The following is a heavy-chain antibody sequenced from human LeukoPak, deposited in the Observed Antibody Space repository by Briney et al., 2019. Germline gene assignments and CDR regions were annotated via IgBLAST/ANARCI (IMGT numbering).Heavy chain of an antibody. V-gene: IGHV3-53*01. D-gene: IGHD3-22*01. J-gene: IGHJ3*02. Sequence: GGSLRLSCAASGFTVSSNYMSWVRQAPGKGLEWVSVMYSGGSTYYADSMKGRLTISRDNSKNTLYLQMNSLRAEDTAVYYCARDHVGPDYYDSSGYLDAFDIWGQGTMVTVSS. CDR1: GFTVSSNY. CDR2: MYSGGST. CDR3: ARDHVGPDYYDSSGYLDAFDI.